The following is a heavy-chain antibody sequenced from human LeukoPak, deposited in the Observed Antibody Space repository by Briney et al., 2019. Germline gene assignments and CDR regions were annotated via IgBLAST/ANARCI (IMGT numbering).Heavy chain of an antibody. D-gene: IGHD6-19*01. CDR1: GFSFTGYW. CDR2: LYSDGRSL. Sequence: GGSLRLSCAGSGFSFTGYWMHWVRQTPGKALVWISRLYSDGRSLTYADSVKGRFTISRDNAKNMLYLQMNSLRADDTGVYYCARGRGLGEFAVASFDSWGRGTLVTVSS. J-gene: IGHJ4*02. CDR3: ARGRGLGEFAVASFDS. V-gene: IGHV3-74*01.